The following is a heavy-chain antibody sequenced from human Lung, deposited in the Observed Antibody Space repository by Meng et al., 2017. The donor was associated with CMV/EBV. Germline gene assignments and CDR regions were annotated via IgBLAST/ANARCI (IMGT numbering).Heavy chain of an antibody. CDR2: IYRGGST. CDR1: RFTCSSNY. J-gene: IGHJ4*02. Sequence: SCAASRFTCSSNYITWVRQAPGKGLEWVSTIYRGGSTYYADSVKGRFTISRDNSKNTLYLQMSSLRPEDTAVYFCARVVRHLWANYYFDYWGQGTXVTVSS. V-gene: IGHV3-66*02. CDR3: ARVVRHLWANYYFDY. D-gene: IGHD1-1*01.